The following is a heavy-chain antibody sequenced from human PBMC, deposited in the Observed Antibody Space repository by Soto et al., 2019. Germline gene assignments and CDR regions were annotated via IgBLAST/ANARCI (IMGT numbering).Heavy chain of an antibody. CDR2: ISWNSGSI. D-gene: IGHD6-13*01. V-gene: IGHV3-9*01. CDR3: AKVGSWSYYYSMDV. CDR1: GFTFDDYA. Sequence: EVQLVESGGGLVQPGRSLRLSCAASGFTFDDYAMHWVRQAPGKGLEWVSGISWNSGSIGYADSVKGRFTISRDNAKNSLYLQMNSLRAEDTALYYCAKVGSWSYYYSMDVWVKGTTVPVS. J-gene: IGHJ6*03.